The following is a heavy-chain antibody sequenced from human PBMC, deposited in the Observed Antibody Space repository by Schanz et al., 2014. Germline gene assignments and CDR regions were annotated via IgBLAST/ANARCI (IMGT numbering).Heavy chain of an antibody. V-gene: IGHV3-74*02. J-gene: IGHJ3*02. D-gene: IGHD3-10*01. CDR1: GFTFSTHA. CDR2: INGDGSNT. CDR3: ARGRFGELSAFDI. Sequence: EMQLLESGGGLIQPGGSLRLSCAASGFTFSTHAMSWVRQAPGKGLEWVSRINGDGSNTNYADSVKGRFTISRDNAKNTLYLQMNSLSAEDTAVYYCARGRFGELSAFDIWGQGTMVTVSS.